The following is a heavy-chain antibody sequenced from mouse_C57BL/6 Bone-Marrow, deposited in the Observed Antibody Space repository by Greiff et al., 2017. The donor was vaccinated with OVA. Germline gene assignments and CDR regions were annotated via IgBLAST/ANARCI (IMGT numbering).Heavy chain of an antibody. CDR1: GFNIKDDY. CDR3: THIFITSEVATAY. J-gene: IGHJ3*01. Sequence: EVQVVESGAELVRPGASVKLSCTASGFNIKDDYMHWVKQRPEQGLEWIGRIDPENGDTEYAAKFQGKATITVDKSSNTAYLQLSSLPSEDTAVYYFTHIFITSEVATAYWGQGTLVTVSA. D-gene: IGHD1-1*01. V-gene: IGHV14-4*01. CDR2: IDPENGDT.